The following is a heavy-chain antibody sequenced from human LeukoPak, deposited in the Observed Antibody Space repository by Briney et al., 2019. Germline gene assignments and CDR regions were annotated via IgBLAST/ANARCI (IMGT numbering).Heavy chain of an antibody. D-gene: IGHD3-3*01. V-gene: IGHV4-39*01. CDR2: IYYSGST. CDR3: ASSITIFGVVYYLDY. J-gene: IGHJ4*02. CDR1: GGSISSSSYY. Sequence: SETLSLTCTVSGGSISSSSYYWGWIRQPPGKGLEWIGSIYYSGSTYYNPSLKSRVTISVDTSKNQFSLKLSSVTAADTAVYYCASSITIFGVVYYLDYWGQGTLVTVSS.